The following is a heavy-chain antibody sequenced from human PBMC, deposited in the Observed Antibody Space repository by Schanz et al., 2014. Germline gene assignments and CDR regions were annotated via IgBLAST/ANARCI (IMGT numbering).Heavy chain of an antibody. D-gene: IGHD2-15*01. CDR2: ISGSGGST. CDR3: TKARHNSNGSSCRCFHYSYYGMDV. Sequence: EGQLAESGGGLVQPGGSLRLSCAVSGFTVSSNHMSWVRQAPGKGLEWVSGISGSGGSTYYADSVKGRFTISRDNSKNPRYLHMNSMRAKDTAVYYCTKARHNSNGSSCRCFHYSYYGMDVWGQGTTVTVSS. J-gene: IGHJ6*02. V-gene: IGHV3-23*04. CDR1: GFTVSSNH.